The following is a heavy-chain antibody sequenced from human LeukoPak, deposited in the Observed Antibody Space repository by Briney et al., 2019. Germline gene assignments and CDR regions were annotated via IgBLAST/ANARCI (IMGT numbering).Heavy chain of an antibody. J-gene: IGHJ4*02. D-gene: IGHD3-10*01. CDR3: ARGPVLLWFGELLGELDY. Sequence: ASVKVSCTASGYTFTGYYMHWVRQAPGQGLEWMGWINPNSGGTNYAQKFQGRVTMTRDTSISTAYMELSRLRSDDTAVYYCARGPVLLWFGELLGELDYWGQGTLVTVSS. V-gene: IGHV1-2*02. CDR1: GYTFTGYY. CDR2: INPNSGGT.